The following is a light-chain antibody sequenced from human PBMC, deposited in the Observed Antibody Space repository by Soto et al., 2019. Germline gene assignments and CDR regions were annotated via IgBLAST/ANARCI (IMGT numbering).Light chain of an antibody. J-gene: IGLJ2*01. CDR1: SSDVGGYNY. Sequence: QSALTQPASMSGSPGQSITISCTGTSSDVGGYNYVSWYQQHPGKAPKLMIYDVSTRPSGVSNRFSGSKSVNTASLTISGLQAEDEADYYCSSYSSTNTLVVFGGGTQLTVL. CDR3: SSYSSTNTLVV. CDR2: DVS. V-gene: IGLV2-14*01.